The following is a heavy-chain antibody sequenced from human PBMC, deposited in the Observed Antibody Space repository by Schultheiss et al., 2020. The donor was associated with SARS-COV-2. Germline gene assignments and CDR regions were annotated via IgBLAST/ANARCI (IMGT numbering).Heavy chain of an antibody. Sequence: GGSLRLSCAASGFTFSSYAMHWVRQAPGKGLEWVAVISYDGSNKYYADSVKGRFTISRDNSKNTLYLQMNSLRAEDTAVYYCARERGGSGGGYYYYYYGMDVWGQGTTVTVSS. D-gene: IGHD2-15*01. V-gene: IGHV3-30-3*01. CDR1: GFTFSSYA. CDR3: ARERGGSGGGYYYYYYGMDV. CDR2: ISYDGSNK. J-gene: IGHJ6*02.